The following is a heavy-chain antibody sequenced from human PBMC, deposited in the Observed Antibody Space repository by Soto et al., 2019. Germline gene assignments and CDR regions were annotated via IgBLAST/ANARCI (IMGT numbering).Heavy chain of an antibody. CDR3: ARGLRTGNYGMDV. V-gene: IGHV1-69*13. Sequence: VKVSCNASGVTFDNYSVSWVRQAPGEGLEWMGGIIPMFETVNYAQRFQGRLTIAAAESTSTTYKELTSLPSADTAIYFCARGLRTGNYGMDVWGQGTTVTVSS. CDR1: GVTFDNYS. D-gene: IGHD2-15*01. CDR2: IIPMFETV. J-gene: IGHJ6*02.